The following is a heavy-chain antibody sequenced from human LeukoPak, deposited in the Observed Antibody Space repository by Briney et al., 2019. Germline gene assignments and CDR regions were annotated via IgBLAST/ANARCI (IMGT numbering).Heavy chain of an antibody. CDR2: IKLDGSEK. D-gene: IGHD3-3*01. CDR3: ARDQYDTWSRRGNFDS. CDR1: GFTFSSYT. Sequence: GGSLRLSCTASGFTFSSYTMSWVRQAPGKGLEWVANIKLDGSEKNYVDSVKGRFTISRGNTKNSLYLQMNSLRAEDTAVFYCARDQYDTWSRRGNFDSWGQGTLVIVSS. V-gene: IGHV3-7*03. J-gene: IGHJ4*02.